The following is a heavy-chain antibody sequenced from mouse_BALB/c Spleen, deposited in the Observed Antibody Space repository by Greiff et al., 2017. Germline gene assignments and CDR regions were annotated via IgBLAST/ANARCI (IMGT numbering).Heavy chain of an antibody. CDR3: VRDSPRWLGDY. CDR2: IWTGGGT. D-gene: IGHD2-3*01. J-gene: IGHJ2*01. Sequence: VKLKESGPGLVAPSQSLSITCTVSGFSLTSYDISWIRQPPGKGLEWLGVIWTGGGTNYNSAFMSRLSISKDNSKSQVFLKMNSLQTDDTAIYYCVRDSPRWLGDYWGQGTTLTVSS. V-gene: IGHV2-9-2*01. CDR1: GFSLTSYD.